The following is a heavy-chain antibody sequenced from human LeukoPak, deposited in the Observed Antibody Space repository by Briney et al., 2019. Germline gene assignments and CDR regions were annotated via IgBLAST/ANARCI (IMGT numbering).Heavy chain of an antibody. CDR1: GFTFSSSA. J-gene: IGHJ4*02. CDR3: AKQLGYCSDGSCYFPY. Sequence: GGSLRLSCAASGFTFSSSAMSWVRQAPGKGLEWVSAISNNGGYTNYADSVQGRFTISRDNSKSTLCLQMNSLRAEDTAVYYCAKQLGYCSDGSCYFPYWGQGTLVTVSS. V-gene: IGHV3-23*01. D-gene: IGHD2-15*01. CDR2: ISNNGGYT.